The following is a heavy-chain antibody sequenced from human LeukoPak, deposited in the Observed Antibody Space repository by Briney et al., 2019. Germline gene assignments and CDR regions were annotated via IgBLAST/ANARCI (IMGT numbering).Heavy chain of an antibody. CDR1: GFTFSSYE. D-gene: IGHD3-22*01. CDR2: VSSSGSTM. CDR3: ASGLGFC. V-gene: IGHV3-48*03. Sequence: GGSLRLSCAASGFTFSSYEMNWVRQAPGKRLEWVSYVSSSGSTMDYADSVKGRFTISRDNAKNSLYLQMNSLRAEDTAVYYCASGLGFCWGQGILVTVSS. J-gene: IGHJ4*02.